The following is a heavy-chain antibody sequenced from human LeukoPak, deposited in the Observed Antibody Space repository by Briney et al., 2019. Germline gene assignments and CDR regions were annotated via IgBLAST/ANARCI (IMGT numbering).Heavy chain of an antibody. J-gene: IGHJ4*02. CDR3: ARDRSISAAGDTY. Sequence: PGGSLRLSCAASGFTFSPYWMHWVRQAPGTGLVWVSRINSDGSTTNYADSVKGRFTVSRDNAKNTLSLQMNSLRAEDTAVYYCARDRSISAAGDTYWGQGTLVTVSS. D-gene: IGHD6-13*01. CDR2: INSDGSTT. CDR1: GFTFSPYW. V-gene: IGHV3-74*01.